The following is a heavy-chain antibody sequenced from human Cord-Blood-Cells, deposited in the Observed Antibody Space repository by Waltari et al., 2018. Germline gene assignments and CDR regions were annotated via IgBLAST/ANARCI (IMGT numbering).Heavy chain of an antibody. Sequence: QVQLQESGPGLVKPSETLSLTCTVSGGSISSYYWSWIRQPAGKGLEWIGRIYTRGSTNYNPSLKSRVTMSVDTSKNQFSLKLSSVTAADTAVYYCARDTAYCSGGSCYRNWFDPWGQGTLVTVSS. CDR2: IYTRGST. CDR3: ARDTAYCSGGSCYRNWFDP. CDR1: GGSISSYY. V-gene: IGHV4-4*07. D-gene: IGHD2-15*01. J-gene: IGHJ5*02.